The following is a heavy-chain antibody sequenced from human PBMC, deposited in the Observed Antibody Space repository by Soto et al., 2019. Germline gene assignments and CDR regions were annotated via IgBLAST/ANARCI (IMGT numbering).Heavy chain of an antibody. CDR1: GFTFSSYW. Sequence: GGSLRLSCAASGFTFSSYWMYWVRQVPGKGLLWVSRIDEYGNTINYADSVKGRFTISRDNARNTLYLEMNSLRAEDTALYYCTRDIGGKGAYWGPGTLVTVSS. CDR3: TRDIGGKGAY. CDR2: IDEYGNTI. J-gene: IGHJ4*02. D-gene: IGHD3-10*01. V-gene: IGHV3-74*01.